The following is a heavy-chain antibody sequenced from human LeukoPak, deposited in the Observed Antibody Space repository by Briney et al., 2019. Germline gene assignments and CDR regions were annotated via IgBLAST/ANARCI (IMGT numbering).Heavy chain of an antibody. D-gene: IGHD2-21*02. CDR3: ARAVVTATTRYYYYYGMDV. CDR1: RGTFSSYA. V-gene: IGHV1-69*04. CDR2: IIPILGIA. Sequence: SVKVSCKASRGTFSSYAISWVRQAPGQGLEWMGRIIPILGIANYAQKFQGRVTITADKSTSTAYMELSSLRSEDTAVYYCARAVVTATTRYYYYYGMDVWGQGTTVTVSS. J-gene: IGHJ6*02.